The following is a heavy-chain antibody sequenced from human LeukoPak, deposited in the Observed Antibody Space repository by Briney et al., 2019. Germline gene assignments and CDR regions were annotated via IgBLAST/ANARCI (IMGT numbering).Heavy chain of an antibody. CDR1: GGSFSGYY. V-gene: IGHV4-34*01. Sequence: PSETLSLTCAVYGGSFSGYYWSWIRQPPGKGLEWIGEINHSGSTNYNPSLKSRVTISVDTSKNQFSLKLSSVTAADTAVYYCARVPGVYYDSLTGYGSGWFDPWSQGTLVTVSS. CDR2: INHSGST. D-gene: IGHD3-9*01. J-gene: IGHJ5*02. CDR3: ARVPGVYYDSLTGYGSGWFDP.